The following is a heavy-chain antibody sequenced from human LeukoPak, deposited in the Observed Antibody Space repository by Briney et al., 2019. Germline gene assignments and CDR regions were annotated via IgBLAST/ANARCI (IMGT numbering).Heavy chain of an antibody. D-gene: IGHD6-6*01. CDR1: GGSFSGYY. CDR2: INHSGST. CDR3: ARRVAARSPFDY. J-gene: IGHJ4*02. V-gene: IGHV4-34*01. Sequence: PSETLSLTCAVYGGSFSGYYWSWIRQPPGKGLEWIGEINHSGSTNYNPSLKRRVTISVDTSKNQFSLKLSSVTAADTAVYYCARRVAARSPFDYWGQGTLVTVSS.